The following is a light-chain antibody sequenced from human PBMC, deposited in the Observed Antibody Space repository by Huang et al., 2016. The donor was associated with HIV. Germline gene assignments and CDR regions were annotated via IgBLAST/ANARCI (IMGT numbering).Light chain of an antibody. Sequence: DIQMTQSPSSLSASIGDRITISCRASQGIGTYLAWYQHKPGKVPNLLISAASTLQSGVPSRFSGSGSGTNFTLTIGSLQPEDVASYYCQKYNNVPRTFGQGTKVEIK. V-gene: IGKV1-27*01. CDR2: AAS. CDR1: QGIGTY. CDR3: QKYNNVPRT. J-gene: IGKJ1*01.